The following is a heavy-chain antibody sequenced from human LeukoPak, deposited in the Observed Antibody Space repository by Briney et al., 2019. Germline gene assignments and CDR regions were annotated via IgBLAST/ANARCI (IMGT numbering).Heavy chain of an antibody. V-gene: IGHV4-61*02. D-gene: IGHD3-16*02. CDR3: ARAFREFSLDY. Sequence: SETLSLTCTVAGDSISSGDYYWSWIRQPAGKGVEWIGRISSSGSTNYNPSLKSRVTISADTSKNQFSLGVTSVTAADTAVYYCARAFREFSLDYWGQGTLVTVSS. CDR1: GDSISSGDYY. J-gene: IGHJ4*02. CDR2: ISSSGST.